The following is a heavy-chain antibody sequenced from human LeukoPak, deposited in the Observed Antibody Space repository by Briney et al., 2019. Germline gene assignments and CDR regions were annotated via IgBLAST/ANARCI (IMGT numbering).Heavy chain of an antibody. J-gene: IGHJ4*02. D-gene: IGHD2-15*01. CDR2: ISSSSSYI. Sequence: GGSLRLSCAASGFTFSSYSMNWVRQAPGKGLEWVSSISSSSSYIYYADSVKGRFTISRDNTKNSLYLQMNSLRAEDTAVYYCARRVCSGGGCYFDFWGQGTLVTVSS. V-gene: IGHV3-21*01. CDR1: GFTFSSYS. CDR3: ARRVCSGGGCYFDF.